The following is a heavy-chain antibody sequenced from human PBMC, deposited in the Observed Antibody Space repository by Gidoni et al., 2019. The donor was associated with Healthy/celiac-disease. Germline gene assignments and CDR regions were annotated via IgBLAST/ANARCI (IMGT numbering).Heavy chain of an antibody. CDR2: ISWNSGSI. V-gene: IGHV3-9*01. CDR1: GFTFDDYA. J-gene: IGHJ5*02. Sequence: EVQLVESGGGLVQPGRSLRLSCAASGFTFDDYAMHWVRQAPGKGLEWVSGISWNSGSIGYADSVKGRFNISRDNAKNSLYLQMNSLRAEDTALYYCAKDVGVSYDFWSGYYKGLDPWGQGTLVTVSS. D-gene: IGHD3-3*01. CDR3: AKDVGVSYDFWSGYYKGLDP.